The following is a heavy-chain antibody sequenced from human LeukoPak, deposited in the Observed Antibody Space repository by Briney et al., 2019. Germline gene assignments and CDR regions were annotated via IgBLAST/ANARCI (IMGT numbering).Heavy chain of an antibody. CDR2: IHTKGET. Sequence: PSETLSLTCTVSGVSMSAYQWSWVRQSPEKGLEWIGCIHTKGETSYNPSLKSRVTTSIDTSKSQFSLRLTSVTAADTAVYYCATSNDAKIAPFDHWGQGAPATVSS. CDR3: ATSNDAKIAPFDH. D-gene: IGHD2-21*01. V-gene: IGHV4-4*09. CDR1: GVSMSAYQ. J-gene: IGHJ4*02.